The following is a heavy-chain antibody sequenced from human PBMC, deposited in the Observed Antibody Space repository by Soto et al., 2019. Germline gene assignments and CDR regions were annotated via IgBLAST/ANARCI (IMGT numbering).Heavy chain of an antibody. Sequence: GGSLRLSCAASGFTFSTYWMHWVRQAPGKGLVWVSRINYDGSSTDYADSVKGRFTISRDNAKNTLYLQMNTLTAEDTAVYYCTRGPRPTSVGTGAYWGQGTLVTVSS. V-gene: IGHV3-74*01. CDR1: GFTFSTYW. J-gene: IGHJ4*02. CDR3: TRGPRPTSVGTGAY. CDR2: INYDGSST. D-gene: IGHD3-10*01.